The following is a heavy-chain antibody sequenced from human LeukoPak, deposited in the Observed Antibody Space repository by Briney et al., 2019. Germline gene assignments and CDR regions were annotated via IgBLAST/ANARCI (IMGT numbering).Heavy chain of an antibody. CDR1: GYSFTSYY. J-gene: IGHJ5*02. V-gene: IGHV1-46*01. D-gene: IGHD3-3*01. CDR3: ARDHTVITSSRITIFGGVKSPHNWFDH. Sequence: ASVKVSCKASGYSFTSYYIHWVRQAPGQGLEWMGIINPSGGSTTYAQKFQGRVTLTADTSTSTVYMELSSLRSEDTAVYYCARDHTVITSSRITIFGGVKSPHNWFDHWGQGTLVTVSS. CDR2: INPSGGST.